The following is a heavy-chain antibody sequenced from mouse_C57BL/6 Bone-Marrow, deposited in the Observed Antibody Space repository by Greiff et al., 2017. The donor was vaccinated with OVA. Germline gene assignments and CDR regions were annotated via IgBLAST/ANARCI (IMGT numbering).Heavy chain of an antibody. V-gene: IGHV10-3*01. CDR2: IRSKSSNYAT. D-gene: IGHD2-3*01. Sequence: EVMLVESGGGLVQPKGSLKLSCAASGFTFNTYAMHWVRQAPGKGLEWVARIRSKSSNYATYYADSVKDRFTISRDDSQSMLYLQMNNLKTEDTAMYYCVRREEVTTNKWYFDVWGTGTTVTVSS. CDR1: GFTFNTYA. J-gene: IGHJ1*03. CDR3: VRREEVTTNKWYFDV.